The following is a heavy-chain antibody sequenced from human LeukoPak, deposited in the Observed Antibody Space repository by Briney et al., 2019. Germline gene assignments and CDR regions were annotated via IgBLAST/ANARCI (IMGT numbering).Heavy chain of an antibody. CDR1: GFTFSSYG. V-gene: IGHV3-23*01. CDR2: ISGSGGST. D-gene: IGHD5-12*01. J-gene: IGHJ4*02. CDR3: AKALYSGYDHSYYFDY. Sequence: PGGSLGLSCAASGFTFSSYGMSWVRQAPGMGLEWVSAISGSGGSTYYADSVKGRFTISRDNSKNTLYLQMNSLRAEDTAVYYCAKALYSGYDHSYYFDYWGQGTLVTVSS.